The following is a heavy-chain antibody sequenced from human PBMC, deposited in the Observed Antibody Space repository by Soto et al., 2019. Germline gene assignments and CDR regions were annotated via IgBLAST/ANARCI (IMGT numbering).Heavy chain of an antibody. CDR1: GGSFSGYY. J-gene: IGHJ4*02. V-gene: IGHV4-34*01. CDR2: INHSGST. Sequence: LETLSLTCAVYGGSFSGYYWSWIRQPPGKGLEWIGEINHSGSTNYNPSLKSRVTISVDTSKNQFSLKLSPVTAADTAVYYCASGRGGKIKYYFDYWGQGTLVTVSS. D-gene: IGHD2-15*01. CDR3: ASGRGGKIKYYFDY.